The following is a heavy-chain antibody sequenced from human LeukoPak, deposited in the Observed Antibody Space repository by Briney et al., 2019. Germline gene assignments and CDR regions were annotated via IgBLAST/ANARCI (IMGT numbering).Heavy chain of an antibody. V-gene: IGHV3-23*01. Sequence: GGSLRLSCAASGFTFNSYSMNWVRQAPGKGLEWVSAISGNGDSTYYVDSVKGRFTISRDNSKNTLYLQMNSLRAEDTAVYYCALYCSGGSCYSMGGAFDIWGQGTVVTVSS. J-gene: IGHJ3*02. CDR1: GFTFNSYS. CDR3: ALYCSGGSCYSMGGAFDI. D-gene: IGHD2-15*01. CDR2: ISGNGDST.